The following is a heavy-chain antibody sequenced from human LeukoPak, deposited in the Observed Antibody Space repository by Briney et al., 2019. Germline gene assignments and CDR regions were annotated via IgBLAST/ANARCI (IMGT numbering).Heavy chain of an antibody. Sequence: GGSLRLSCAVSGFTFSSYGMHWVRQAPGKGLEWVAVISYDGSNKYYADSVKGRFTISRDKSKDTLYLQMNSLRAEDTAVYYCAKDLLGGDSGSYYEVGELGMDVWGQGTTVTVSS. J-gene: IGHJ6*02. CDR1: GFTFSSYG. D-gene: IGHD1-26*01. V-gene: IGHV3-30*18. CDR2: ISYDGSNK. CDR3: AKDLLGGDSGSYYEVGELGMDV.